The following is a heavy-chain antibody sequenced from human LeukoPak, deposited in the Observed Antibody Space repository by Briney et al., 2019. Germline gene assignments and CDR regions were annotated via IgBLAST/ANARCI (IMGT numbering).Heavy chain of an antibody. Sequence: GGSLRLSCAASGFIVSSNDMSWVRQAPGKGLEWVSVIHNTGSTHYVDSVKGRFSISRDNSKNALYLQMNSLRAEDTAVYFCARAQDSCSGSNCYGYFHHWGQGTLVTVSS. CDR3: ARAQDSCSGSNCYGYFHH. J-gene: IGHJ1*01. D-gene: IGHD2-15*01. V-gene: IGHV3-53*01. CDR2: IHNTGST. CDR1: GFIVSSND.